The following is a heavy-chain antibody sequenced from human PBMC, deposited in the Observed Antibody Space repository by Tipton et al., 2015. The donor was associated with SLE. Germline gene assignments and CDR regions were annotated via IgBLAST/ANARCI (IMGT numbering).Heavy chain of an antibody. D-gene: IGHD1-1*01. Sequence: TLSLTCIVSGASIGSSSSSRAWIRQSPNKGLEWIGNIYYDGNTYYNPSLKSRVIISADTSKNVFSLRLSSVTAADTAMYYCARFRREHQLVRLAWLWGQGTLVTVSS. V-gene: IGHV4-39*07. CDR1: GASIGSSSSS. J-gene: IGHJ4*02. CDR2: IYYDGNT. CDR3: ARFRREHQLVRLAWL.